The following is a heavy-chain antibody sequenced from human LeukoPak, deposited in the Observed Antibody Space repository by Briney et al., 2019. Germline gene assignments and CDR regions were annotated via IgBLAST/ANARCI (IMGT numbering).Heavy chain of an antibody. CDR2: IYYSGST. J-gene: IGHJ4*02. V-gene: IGHV4-30-4*07. CDR3: ARSLYYYDSSGPPDY. CDR1: GGSISSGGYS. Sequence: SETLSLTCAVSGGSISSGGYSWSWIRQPPGKGLEWIGYIYYSGSTYYNPSLKSRVTISVDTSKNQFSLKLSSVTAADTAVYYCARSLYYYDSSGPPDYWGQGTLVTVSS. D-gene: IGHD3-22*01.